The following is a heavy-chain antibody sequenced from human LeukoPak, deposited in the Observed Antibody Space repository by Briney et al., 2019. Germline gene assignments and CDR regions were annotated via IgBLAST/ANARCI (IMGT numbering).Heavy chain of an antibody. CDR2: IYTSGST. Sequence: SQTLSLTCTVSGGSISSGSYYWSWIRQPAGKGLEWIGRIYTSGSTNYNPSLKSRVTISVDTSKNQFSLKLSSVTAADTAVYYCASGPRGYFDYWGRGTLVTVSS. D-gene: IGHD3-16*01. J-gene: IGHJ4*02. V-gene: IGHV4-61*02. CDR3: ASGPRGYFDY. CDR1: GGSISSGSYY.